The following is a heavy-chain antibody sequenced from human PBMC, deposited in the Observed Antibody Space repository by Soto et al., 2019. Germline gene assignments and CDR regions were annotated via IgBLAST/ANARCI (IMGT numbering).Heavy chain of an antibody. CDR3: ARPGIAAAGSIDY. V-gene: IGHV4-59*08. J-gene: IGHJ4*02. CDR1: GGSISRYY. Sequence: SETLSLTCTVSGGSISRYYWNWIRQPPGKGLEWIGYIYYSGSTNYNPSLKSRVTISVDTSKNQFSLKLSSVTAADTAVYYCARPGIAAAGSIDYWGQGTLVTVSS. CDR2: IYYSGST. D-gene: IGHD6-13*01.